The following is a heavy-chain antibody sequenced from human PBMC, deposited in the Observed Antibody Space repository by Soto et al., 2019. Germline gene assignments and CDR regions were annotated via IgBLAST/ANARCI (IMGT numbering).Heavy chain of an antibody. Sequence: PSETLSLTCTVSGGSISSYYWSWIRQPPGKGLEWIGYIYYSGSTNYNPSLKSRVTISVDTSKNQFSLKLSSVTAADTAVYYCARVRDLRGYSYGYWFDPCGERPLVPVS. CDR2: IYYSGST. V-gene: IGHV4-59*01. CDR3: ARVRDLRGYSYGYWFDP. J-gene: IGHJ5*02. D-gene: IGHD5-18*01. CDR1: GGSISSYY.